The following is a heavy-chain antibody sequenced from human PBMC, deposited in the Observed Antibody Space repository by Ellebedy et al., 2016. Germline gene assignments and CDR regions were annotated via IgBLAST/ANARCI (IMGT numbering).Heavy chain of an antibody. CDR1: GFTFSSYW. J-gene: IGHJ3*02. CDR2: INSDGSST. V-gene: IGHV3-74*01. CDR3: AREGGGWMATIRQDAFDI. Sequence: HTGGSLRLSCAASGFTFSSYWMHWVRQAPGKGLVWVSRINSDGSSTSYADSVKGRFTISRYNAQNTLSLQMNSLRAEDTAVYYRAREGGGWMATIRQDAFDIWGQGTMVTVSS. D-gene: IGHD5-24*01.